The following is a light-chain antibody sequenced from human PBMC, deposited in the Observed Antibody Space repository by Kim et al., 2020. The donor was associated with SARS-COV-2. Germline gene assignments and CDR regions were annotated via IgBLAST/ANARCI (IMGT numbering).Light chain of an antibody. CDR3: NSRDSSGNQLI. V-gene: IGLV3-19*01. J-gene: IGLJ2*01. CDR1: SLRNYV. CDR2: GKN. Sequence: SSELTQDPAVSVALGQTVRINCQGDSLRNYVASWYQQKPGQAPALVIYGKNNRPSGIPDRFSGSRSENTASLIITGAQAEDEADYYCNSRDSSGNQLIFGGGTQLTVL.